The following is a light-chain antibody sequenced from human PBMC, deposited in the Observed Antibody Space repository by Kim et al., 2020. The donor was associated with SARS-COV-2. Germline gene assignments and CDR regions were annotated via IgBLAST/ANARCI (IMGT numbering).Light chain of an antibody. CDR2: PNN. V-gene: IGLV1-44*01. CDR1: SSNAGSNT. J-gene: IGLJ3*02. Sequence: GQRDTISGSGGSSNAGSNTVSWYQQLPATAPKLLMYPNNHRPSGVPDRFSGSKSGTLASLAISGLQSADEADYYCATWDDSLNGWVFGGGTKLTVL. CDR3: ATWDDSLNGWV.